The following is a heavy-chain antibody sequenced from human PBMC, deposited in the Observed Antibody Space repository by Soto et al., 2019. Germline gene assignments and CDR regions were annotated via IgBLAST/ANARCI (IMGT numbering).Heavy chain of an antibody. V-gene: IGHV4-28*01. CDR3: ARTLTSYGSGSYYNPYFDY. Sequence: QVQLQESGPGLVKPSDTLSLTCAVSGYSISSSNWWGWIRQPPGKGLEWIGYIYYSGSTYYNPSLKGRVTMSVDTSKNQFSLKLSSVTAVDTAVYYCARTLTSYGSGSYYNPYFDYWGQGTLVTVSS. D-gene: IGHD3-10*01. CDR2: IYYSGST. CDR1: GYSISSSNW. J-gene: IGHJ4*02.